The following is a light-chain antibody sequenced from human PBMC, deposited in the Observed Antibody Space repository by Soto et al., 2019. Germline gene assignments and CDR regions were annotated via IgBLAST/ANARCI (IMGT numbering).Light chain of an antibody. CDR2: ATS. Sequence: DIQMTQSPSSLSASVGDRVTITCRASQDIGSYLGWYQQKPGQAPKPLIYATSTLQSGVPSRFSGSGSGTDFSLTISSLQPEDLATYYFQNYNNAAVFGPGTTVHIK. CDR3: QNYNNAAV. CDR1: QDIGSY. J-gene: IGKJ3*01. V-gene: IGKV1-27*01.